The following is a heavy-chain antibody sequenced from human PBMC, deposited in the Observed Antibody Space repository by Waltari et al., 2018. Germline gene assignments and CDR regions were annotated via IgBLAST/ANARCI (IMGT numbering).Heavy chain of an antibody. D-gene: IGHD3-16*02. CDR3: ARGHYVWGSYLGFRFDP. CDR1: GYTFTSYD. Sequence: QVQLVQSGAEVKKPGASVKVSCKASGYTFTSYDINWVRQATGQGLEWMGWMNPNSGNTGYEQKFQGRVTITRNTSISTAYMELSSLRSEDTAVYYCARGHYVWGSYLGFRFDPWGQGTLVTVSS. V-gene: IGHV1-8*03. J-gene: IGHJ5*02. CDR2: MNPNSGNT.